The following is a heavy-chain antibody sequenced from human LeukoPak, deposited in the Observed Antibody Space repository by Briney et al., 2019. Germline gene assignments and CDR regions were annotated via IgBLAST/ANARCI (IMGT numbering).Heavy chain of an antibody. J-gene: IGHJ4*02. CDR1: GFTFSHYW. Sequence: GGSLRLSCAASGFTFSHYWMSWVRQAPGKGLEWVANINQYGSEKYYVDSEKGRFTISRDNAKNSLYLQMNNLRAEDTAVYYCARDGYTGYDYTQPVDYWGQGTLVTVSS. V-gene: IGHV3-7*01. CDR3: ARDGYTGYDYTQPVDY. D-gene: IGHD5-12*01. CDR2: INQYGSEK.